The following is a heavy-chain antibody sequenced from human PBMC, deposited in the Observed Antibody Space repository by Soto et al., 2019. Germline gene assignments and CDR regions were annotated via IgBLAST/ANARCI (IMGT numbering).Heavy chain of an antibody. D-gene: IGHD5-18*01. J-gene: IGHJ4*02. CDR2: IYHSGGT. V-gene: IGHV4-4*02. Sequence: QVQLQESGPGLVKPSGTLSLTCAVSGVSIKSDNWCTWVRQSPGKGLEWIAEIYHSGGTNSNPSLRTRVTISVDMSTNQFSLKLLSVTAADTAVYYCAAHRGNTYGPLDDWGQGNLVTVSS. CDR1: GVSIKSDNW. CDR3: AAHRGNTYGPLDD.